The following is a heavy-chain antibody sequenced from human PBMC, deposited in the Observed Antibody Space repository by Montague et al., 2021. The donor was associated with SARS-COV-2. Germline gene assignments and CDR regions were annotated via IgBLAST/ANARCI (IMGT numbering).Heavy chain of an antibody. CDR2: IYYSGST. J-gene: IGHJ6*02. CDR1: GGSISNYY. D-gene: IGHD3-22*01. CDR3: ARGGGYYNYGLDV. Sequence: SKTLSLTCTVSGGSISNYYWSWIRQPPGRGLEWIGYIYYSGSTDYSPSLKSRVTMSLDTSKNQFSLKVTSVTAADTAVYYCARGGGYYNYGLDVWGPGTTVTVSS. V-gene: IGHV4-59*01.